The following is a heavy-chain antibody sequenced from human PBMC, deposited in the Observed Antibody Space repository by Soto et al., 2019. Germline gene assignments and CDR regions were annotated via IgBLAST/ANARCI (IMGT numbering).Heavy chain of an antibody. CDR1: RFTLSGHS. D-gene: IGHD2-2*02. CDR3: ARDMAARYCTAASCYSPLDY. J-gene: IGHJ4*02. Sequence: EVQLVESGGGLVQPGGSLRLSCATSRFTLSGHSMNWVRQTPGKGLEWVSYISGDSTIIHYADSVRGRFATSRDNAKNSLYLQMTSLRDEDTAVYFCARDMAARYCTAASCYSPLDYWGQGTLVTVSS. CDR2: ISGDSTII. V-gene: IGHV3-48*02.